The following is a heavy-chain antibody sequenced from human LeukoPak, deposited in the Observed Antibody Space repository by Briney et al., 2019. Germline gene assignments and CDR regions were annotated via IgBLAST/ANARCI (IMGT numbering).Heavy chain of an antibody. V-gene: IGHV3-23*01. CDR2: ISGSGGST. Sequence: PGGSLRLSCAASGFTFSSYAMSWVRQAPGKGLEWVSAISGSGGSTYYADPVKGRFTISRDNSKNTLYLQMNSLRAEDTAVYYCAINPTYYYDSSGSSLIKYWGQGTLVTVSS. CDR3: AINPTYYYDSSGSSLIKY. J-gene: IGHJ4*02. CDR1: GFTFSSYA. D-gene: IGHD3-22*01.